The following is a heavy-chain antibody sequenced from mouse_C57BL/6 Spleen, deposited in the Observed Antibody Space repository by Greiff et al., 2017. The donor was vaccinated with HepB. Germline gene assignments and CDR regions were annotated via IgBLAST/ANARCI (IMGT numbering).Heavy chain of an antibody. V-gene: IGHV1-26*01. J-gene: IGHJ2*01. D-gene: IGHD1-1*01. CDR3: ANTVVAPFDY. Sequence: EVQLQQSGPELVKPGASVKISCKASGYTFTDYYMNWVKQSHGKSLEWIGDINPNNGGTSYNQKFKGKATLTVDKSSSTAYMELRSLTSEDSAVYYCANTVVAPFDYWGQGTTLTVSS. CDR1: GYTFTDYY. CDR2: INPNNGGT.